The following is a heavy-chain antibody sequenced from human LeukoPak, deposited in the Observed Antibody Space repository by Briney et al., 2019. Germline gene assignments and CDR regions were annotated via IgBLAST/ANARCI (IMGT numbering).Heavy chain of an antibody. CDR2: IIPIFGTA. CDR3: ARGPQVGAFDL. V-gene: IGHV1-69*13. CDR1: GDTISSYD. J-gene: IGHJ3*01. Sequence: SVKVSCKASGDTISSYDISWVRQAPGQGLEWMGGIIPIFGTANYAQKFQGRVTITADESTSTAYMELSSLRSEDTAMYYCARGPQVGAFDLWGQGTVVTVSS. D-gene: IGHD1-26*01.